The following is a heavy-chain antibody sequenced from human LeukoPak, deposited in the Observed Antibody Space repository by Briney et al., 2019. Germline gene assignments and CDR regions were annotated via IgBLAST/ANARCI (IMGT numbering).Heavy chain of an antibody. CDR1: GGSISSYY. J-gene: IGHJ3*02. D-gene: IGHD5-12*01. CDR3: ARHVGYFDAFDI. CDR2: IYYSGST. V-gene: IGHV4-59*08. Sequence: SETLSLTCTVSGGSISSYYWSWIRQPPGKGLEWIGYIYYSGSTNYNPSLKSRVTISVDTSKNQFSLKLSPVTAADTAVYYCARHVGYFDAFDIWGQGTMVTVSS.